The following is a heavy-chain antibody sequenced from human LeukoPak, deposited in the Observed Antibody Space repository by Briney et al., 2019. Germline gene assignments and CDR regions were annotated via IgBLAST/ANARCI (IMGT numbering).Heavy chain of an antibody. J-gene: IGHJ4*02. CDR3: AKPGAADPYYFDY. Sequence: GGSLRLSCAASGFTFSSYGMHWVRQAPGKGLEWVAVISYDGSNKYYADSVKGRFTISRDNSKNTLYLQVNSLRAEDTAVYYCAKPGAADPYYFDYWGQGTLVTVSS. CDR1: GFTFSSYG. V-gene: IGHV3-30*18. D-gene: IGHD6-19*01. CDR2: ISYDGSNK.